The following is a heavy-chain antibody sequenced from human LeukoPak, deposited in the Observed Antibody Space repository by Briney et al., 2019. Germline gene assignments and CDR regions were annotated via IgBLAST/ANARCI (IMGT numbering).Heavy chain of an antibody. CDR3: ARETTLTGYSSGLGFNY. Sequence: SETLSLTCTVSGGSISSYYWSWIRQPPGKGLEWIGHIYDSGTTNYNPSLKSRVTMSVDSSKNQFSLKLTSVTAADTAVYYCARETTLTGYSSGLGFNYWDQGTLVTVSS. V-gene: IGHV4-59*01. CDR1: GGSISSYY. J-gene: IGHJ4*02. CDR2: IYDSGTT. D-gene: IGHD6-19*01.